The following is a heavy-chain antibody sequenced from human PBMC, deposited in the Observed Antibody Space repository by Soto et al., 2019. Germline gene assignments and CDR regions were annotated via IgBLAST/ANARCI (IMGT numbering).Heavy chain of an antibody. V-gene: IGHV3-30*18. CDR3: GKHPLDCSGGDCAFYYYYGMDV. Sequence: QVQLVESGGGVVQPGRSLRLSCAASGFTFRSYGMHWVRQAPGKGLERLAVISNDGAKKYLADSVKGRLTISRDNLRNSLYLRLRRLSAGESAAYYCGKHPLDCSGGDCAFYYYYGMDVRCKGTTVTVSS. CDR1: GFTFRSYG. J-gene: IGHJ6*04. CDR2: ISNDGAKK. D-gene: IGHD2-21*02.